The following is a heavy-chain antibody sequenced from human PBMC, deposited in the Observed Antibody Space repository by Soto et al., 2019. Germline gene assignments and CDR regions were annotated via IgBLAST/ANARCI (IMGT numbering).Heavy chain of an antibody. CDR3: AKAEYSGYDRVAFDI. V-gene: IGHV3-9*01. CDR1: GFTFDDYA. CDR2: ISWNSGSI. J-gene: IGHJ3*02. Sequence: GESLRLSYAASGFTFDDYAMHWVRQAPGKGLEWVSGISWNSGSIGYADSVKGRFTISRDNAKNSLYLQMNSLRAEDTALYYCAKAEYSGYDRVAFDIWGQGTMVTVSS. D-gene: IGHD5-12*01.